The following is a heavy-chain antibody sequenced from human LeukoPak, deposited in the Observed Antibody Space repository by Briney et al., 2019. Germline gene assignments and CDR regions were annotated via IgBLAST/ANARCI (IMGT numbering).Heavy chain of an antibody. CDR2: ISRSISYI. CDR3: ARDRFHYDSGVQEAFDI. J-gene: IGHJ3*02. Sequence: GGSLRLSCAASGFTFSSYSMNWVRQAPGKGLEWVSYISRSISYIYHADSVKGRFTISRDNAKNSLYLQMNSLRAEDTAVYYCARDRFHYDSGVQEAFDIWGQGIMVTVSS. V-gene: IGHV3-21*01. CDR1: GFTFSSYS. D-gene: IGHD3-22*01.